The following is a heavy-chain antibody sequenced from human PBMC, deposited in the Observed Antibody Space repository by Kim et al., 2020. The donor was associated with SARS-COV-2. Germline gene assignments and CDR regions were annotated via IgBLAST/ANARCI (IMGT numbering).Heavy chain of an antibody. CDR2: IYYSGST. J-gene: IGHJ4*02. CDR1: SDSFSSYY. Sequence: SETLSLTCTVSSDSFSSYYWSWIRQLPGKGLEWLGYIYYSGSTDYNPSLKSRVTISWDTSKNQVSLDVTSVIAADTAAYYCTRSEGRGSWHQFDYWGQG. V-gene: IGHV4-59*01. D-gene: IGHD6-13*01. CDR3: TRSEGRGSWHQFDY.